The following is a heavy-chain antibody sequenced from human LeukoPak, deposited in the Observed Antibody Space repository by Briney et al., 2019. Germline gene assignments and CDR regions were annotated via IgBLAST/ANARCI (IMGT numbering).Heavy chain of an antibody. V-gene: IGHV4-59*04. Sequence: SETLSLTCTVSGGSISSYYWSWIRQPPGKGLEWIGYIYYSGSTYYNPSLKSRVTISVDTSKNQFSLKLSSVTAADTAVYYCARLIRAYSNYGFDYWGQGTLVTVSS. D-gene: IGHD4-11*01. J-gene: IGHJ4*02. CDR2: IYYSGST. CDR1: GGSISSYY. CDR3: ARLIRAYSNYGFDY.